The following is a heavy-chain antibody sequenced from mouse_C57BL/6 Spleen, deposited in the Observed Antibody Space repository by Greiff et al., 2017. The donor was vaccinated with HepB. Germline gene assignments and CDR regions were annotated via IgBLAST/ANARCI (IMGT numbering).Heavy chain of an antibody. CDR1: GFTFSSYT. D-gene: IGHD1-3*01. J-gene: IGHJ1*03. Sequence: EVMLVESGGGLVKPGGSLKLSCAASGFTFSSYTMSWVRQTPEKRLEWVATISGGGGNTYYPDSVKGRFTISRDNAKNTLYLQMSSLRSEDTALYYCASLTSPYWYFDVWGTGTTVTVSS. CDR3: ASLTSPYWYFDV. CDR2: ISGGGGNT. V-gene: IGHV5-9*01.